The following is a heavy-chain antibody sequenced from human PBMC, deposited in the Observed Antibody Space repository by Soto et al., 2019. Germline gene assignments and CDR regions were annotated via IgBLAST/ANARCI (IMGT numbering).Heavy chain of an antibody. J-gene: IGHJ4*02. CDR2: IYNGGTT. V-gene: IGHV3-66*01. CDR1: GFTVSSNY. Sequence: EVQLVESGGGLVQPGGSLRLSCAASGFTVSSNYMSWVRQAPGKGLEWVSGIYNGGTTYYADSAKGRFTISRDNSKNTLYLQMNSLRAEDTAVYYCARGGCSDGVCYPYYFDSWGQGTLVTVSS. D-gene: IGHD2-8*01. CDR3: ARGGCSDGVCYPYYFDS.